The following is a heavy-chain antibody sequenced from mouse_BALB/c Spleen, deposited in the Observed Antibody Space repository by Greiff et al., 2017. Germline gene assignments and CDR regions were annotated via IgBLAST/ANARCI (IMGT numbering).Heavy chain of an antibody. CDR2: IRSKSNNYAT. CDR1: GFTFNTYA. V-gene: IGHV10-3*03. Sequence: EVQLVESGGGLVQPKGSLKLSCAASGFTFNTYAMHWVCQAPGKGLEWVARIRSKSNNYATYYADSVKDRFTISRDDSQSMLYLQLNNLKTEDTAMYYCVREDYDYDVAMDYWGQGTSVTVSS. D-gene: IGHD2-4*01. CDR3: VREDYDYDVAMDY. J-gene: IGHJ4*01.